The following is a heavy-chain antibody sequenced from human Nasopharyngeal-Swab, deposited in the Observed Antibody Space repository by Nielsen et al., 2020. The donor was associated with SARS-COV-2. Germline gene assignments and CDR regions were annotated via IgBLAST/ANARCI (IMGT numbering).Heavy chain of an antibody. CDR3: ARMETIAAAGYYYYYGMDV. CDR2: IFSNDEK. Sequence: WIRQPPGKALEWLAHIFSNDEKSYSTSLKSRLTISKDTSKSQVVLTMTNMDPVDTATYYCARMETIAAAGYYYYYGMDVWGQGTTVTVSS. D-gene: IGHD6-25*01. J-gene: IGHJ6*02. V-gene: IGHV2-26*01.